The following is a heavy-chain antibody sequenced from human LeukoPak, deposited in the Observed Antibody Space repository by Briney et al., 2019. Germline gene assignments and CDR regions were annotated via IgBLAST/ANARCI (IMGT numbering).Heavy chain of an antibody. CDR1: GFTFSSYA. CDR2: ISGSGGST. V-gene: IGHV3-23*01. CDR3: AKVSGSYYTPFDY. Sequence: GGVLRLSCAASGFTFSSYAMSWVRQAPGKGLEWVSAISGSGGSTYYADSVKGRFTISRDNSKNTLYLQMNSLRAEGTAVYYCAKVSGSYYTPFDYWGQGTLVTVSS. J-gene: IGHJ4*02. D-gene: IGHD1-26*01.